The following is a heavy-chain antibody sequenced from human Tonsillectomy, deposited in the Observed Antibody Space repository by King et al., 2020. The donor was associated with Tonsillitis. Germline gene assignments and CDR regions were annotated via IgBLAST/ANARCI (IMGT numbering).Heavy chain of an antibody. CDR3: ASGSDRLAFDI. CDR2: ISAYNGNT. D-gene: IGHD2-2*03. Sequence: VQLVESGAEVKKPGASVTVSCTASGYTFTSYGISWARQAPGHGLEGMGWISAYNGNTNYAQKLQGRVTMTTDTSTSTAYMELRSLRSDDTAVYYCASGSDRLAFDIWGQGTMVTVSS. J-gene: IGHJ3*02. CDR1: GYTFTSYG. V-gene: IGHV1-18*04.